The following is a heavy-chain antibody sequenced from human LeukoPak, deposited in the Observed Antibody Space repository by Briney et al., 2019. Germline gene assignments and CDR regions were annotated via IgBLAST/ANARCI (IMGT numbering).Heavy chain of an antibody. CDR1: GYTFTGYY. V-gene: IGHV1-2*02. D-gene: IGHD5-24*01. J-gene: IGHJ4*02. CDR2: INPNSGGT. CDR3: ARGRRDGYNCFDY. Sequence: GASVKVSCKASGYTFTGYYMHWVRQAPGQGLEWMGWINPNSGGTNYAQKFQGRVTMTRDTPISTAYMELSRLRSDDTAVYYCARGRRDGYNCFDYWGQGTLVTVSS.